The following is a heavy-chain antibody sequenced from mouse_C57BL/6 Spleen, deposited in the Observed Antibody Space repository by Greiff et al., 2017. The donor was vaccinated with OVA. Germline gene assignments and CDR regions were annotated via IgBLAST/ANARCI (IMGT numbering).Heavy chain of an antibody. CDR1: GFTFSSYT. Sequence: EVMLVESGGGLVKPGGSLKLSCAASGFTFSSYTMSWVRQTPEKRLEWVATISGGGGNTYYPDSVKGRFTISRDNAKNTLYLQMSSLRSEDTALYYCARRGYDGAMDYWGQGTSVTVSS. V-gene: IGHV5-9*01. D-gene: IGHD2-12*01. CDR3: ARRGYDGAMDY. CDR2: ISGGGGNT. J-gene: IGHJ4*01.